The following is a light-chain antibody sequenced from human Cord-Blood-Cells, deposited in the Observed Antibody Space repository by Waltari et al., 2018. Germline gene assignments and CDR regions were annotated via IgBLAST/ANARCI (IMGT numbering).Light chain of an antibody. CDR2: WAS. V-gene: IGKV4-1*01. CDR3: QQYYSTPFT. J-gene: IGKJ3*01. CDR1: QSVLYSSNNKNY. Sequence: DIVMTQSPDSLDASLGERATINCKSSQSVLYSSNNKNYLAWYQQKPGQPPKLLIYWASTRESGVPDRFRGSGSGTDFTLTISSLQAEDVAVYYCQQYYSTPFTFGPGTKVDIK.